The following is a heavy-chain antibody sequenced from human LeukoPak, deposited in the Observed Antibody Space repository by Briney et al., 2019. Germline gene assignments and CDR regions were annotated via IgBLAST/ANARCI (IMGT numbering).Heavy chain of an antibody. CDR1: GFTFSSYS. Sequence: GGSLRLSCAASGFTFSSYSMNWVRQAPGKGLEWVSYISSSGSTIYYADSVKGRFTISRDNAKNSLYLQMNSLRAEDTAVYYCARDLSVGSKPDLGFDYWGQGNLVTVSS. CDR3: ARDLSVGSKPDLGFDY. D-gene: IGHD1-26*01. J-gene: IGHJ4*02. V-gene: IGHV3-48*04. CDR2: ISSSGSTI.